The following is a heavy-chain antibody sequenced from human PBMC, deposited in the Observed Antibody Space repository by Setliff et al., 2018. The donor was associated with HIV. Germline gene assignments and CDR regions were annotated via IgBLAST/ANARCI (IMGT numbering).Heavy chain of an antibody. Sequence: SETLSLTCTVSGGSIGSGGSYWSWIRQHPGKGLEWIGNIFYNGSTYYNPSLKRRITISVDTSKNQFSLNLRSVTAADTAVYYCASWGRARRANYNFWSGSSWFDPWGQGILVTVSS. CDR3: ASWGRARRANYNFWSGSSWFDP. J-gene: IGHJ5*02. CDR1: GGSIGSGGSY. CDR2: IFYNGST. D-gene: IGHD3-3*01. V-gene: IGHV4-31*03.